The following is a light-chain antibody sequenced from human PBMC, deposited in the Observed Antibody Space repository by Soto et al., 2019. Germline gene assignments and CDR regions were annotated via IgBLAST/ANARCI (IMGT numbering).Light chain of an antibody. J-gene: IGLJ2*01. CDR2: SND. CDR3: SAWDDCLNGHLL. CDR1: TSNIGSHS. Sequence: QSVLIQPPSASGAPGQTVTIPCSGGTSNIGSHSVNWYKQLPGTAPKVVILSNDERPSGVPARISGSKSGASASLAISGLQVEDEAVYYFSAWDDCLNGHLLFGGGTKVTVL. V-gene: IGLV1-44*01.